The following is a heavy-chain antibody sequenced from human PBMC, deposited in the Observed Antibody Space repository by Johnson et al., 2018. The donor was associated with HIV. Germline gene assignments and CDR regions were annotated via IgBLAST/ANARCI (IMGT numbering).Heavy chain of an antibody. CDR2: ISGSGTST. V-gene: IGHV3-23*04. J-gene: IGHJ3*02. Sequence: VQLVESRGGLVHPGGSLRLSCGASGFTFSSYGMTWVRQAPGKGLGWVSGISGSGTSTYYADSVKGRFTIFRDNSRNTLYLQMNSLRVDDTAVYYCAKGPAAVFGLVADIWGQGTKVTVSS. CDR1: GFTFSSYG. D-gene: IGHD3/OR15-3a*01. CDR3: AKGPAAVFGLVADI.